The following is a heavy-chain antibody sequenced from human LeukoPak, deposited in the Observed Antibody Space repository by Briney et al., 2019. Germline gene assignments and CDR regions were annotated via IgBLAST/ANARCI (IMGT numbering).Heavy chain of an antibody. CDR1: GGSISSYY. CDR2: IYYSGST. CDR3: ARDEQQLVGEYFQH. V-gene: IGHV4-59*12. Sequence: SETLSLTCTVSGGSISSYYWSWIRQPPGKGLEWIGYIYYSGSTNYNPSLKSRVTISVDTSKNQFSLKLSSVTAADTAVYYCARDEQQLVGEYFQHWGQGTLVTVSS. D-gene: IGHD6-13*01. J-gene: IGHJ1*01.